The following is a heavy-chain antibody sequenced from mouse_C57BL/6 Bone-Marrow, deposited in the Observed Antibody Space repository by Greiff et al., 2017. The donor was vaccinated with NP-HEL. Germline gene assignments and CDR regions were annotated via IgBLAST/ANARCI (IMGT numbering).Heavy chain of an antibody. CDR2: ISYDGSN. J-gene: IGHJ4*01. V-gene: IGHV3-6*01. CDR1: GYSITSGYY. Sequence: EVKLQQSGPGLVKPSQSLSLTCSVTGYSITSGYYWNWIRQFPGNKLEWMGYISYDGSNNYNPSLKNRISITRDTSKNQFFLKLNSVTTEDTATYYGARAGNYYAMDYWGQGTSVTVSS. CDR3: ARAGNYYAMDY.